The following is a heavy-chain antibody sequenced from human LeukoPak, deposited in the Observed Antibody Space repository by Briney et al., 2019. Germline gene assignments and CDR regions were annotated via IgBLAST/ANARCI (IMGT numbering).Heavy chain of an antibody. Sequence: TSETLSLTCTVSGVSISSYYWSWIRQPPGKGLEWIGYIYYSGSTNYNPSLKSRVTISVDTSKNQFSLKLSSVTAADTAVYYCARGRWLQNDAFDIWGQGTMVTVSS. V-gene: IGHV4-59*01. D-gene: IGHD5-24*01. CDR2: IYYSGST. CDR1: GVSISSYY. J-gene: IGHJ3*02. CDR3: ARGRWLQNDAFDI.